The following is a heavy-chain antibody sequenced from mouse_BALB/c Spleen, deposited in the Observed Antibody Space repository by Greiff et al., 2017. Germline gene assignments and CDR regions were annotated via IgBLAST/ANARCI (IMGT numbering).Heavy chain of an antibody. CDR1: GFSLTSYG. V-gene: IGHV2-9*02. CDR3: ARDPTAIYYAMDD. CDR2: IWAGGST. J-gene: IGHJ4*01. D-gene: IGHD1-2*01. Sequence: QVQLKESGPGLVAPSQSLSITCTVSGFSLTSYGVHWVRQPPGKGLEWLGVIWAGGSTNYNSALMSRLSISKDNSKSQVFLKMNSLQTDDTAMYYCARDPTAIYYAMDDWGQGTSVTVS.